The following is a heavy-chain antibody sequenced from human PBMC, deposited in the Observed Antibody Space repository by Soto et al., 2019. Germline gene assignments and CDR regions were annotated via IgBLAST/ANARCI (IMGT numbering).Heavy chain of an antibody. CDR1: GFTFSSYA. Sequence: PXGSLRRACTASGFTFSSYAMHWVRQAPGKGLEWVAVISYDGSNKYYADSVKGRFTISRDNSKNTLYLQMNSLRAEDTAVYYCERGSGNYYYYYGMDVWGQGTKVTVYS. CDR3: ERGSGNYYYYYGMDV. V-gene: IGHV3-30-3*01. CDR2: ISYDGSNK. J-gene: IGHJ6*02.